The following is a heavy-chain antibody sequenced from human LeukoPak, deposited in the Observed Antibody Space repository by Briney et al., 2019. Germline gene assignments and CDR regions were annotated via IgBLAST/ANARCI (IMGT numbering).Heavy chain of an antibody. CDR2: INHSGST. D-gene: IGHD2-2*01. Sequence: SETLSLTCAVYGGSFSGYYWSWIRQPPGKGLEWIGEINHSGSTNYNPSLKSRVTISVDTSKSQFSLKLSSVTAADTAVYYCARGRYCSSTSCYVYYFDYWGQGTLVTVSS. CDR3: ARGRYCSSTSCYVYYFDY. V-gene: IGHV4-34*01. J-gene: IGHJ4*02. CDR1: GGSFSGYY.